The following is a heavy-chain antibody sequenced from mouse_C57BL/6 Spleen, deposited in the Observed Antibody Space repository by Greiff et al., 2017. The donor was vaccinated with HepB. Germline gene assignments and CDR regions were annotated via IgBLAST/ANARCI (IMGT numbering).Heavy chain of an antibody. D-gene: IGHD1-1*01. V-gene: IGHV5-17*01. CDR3: ARNYYGSIYYAMDY. Sequence: EVKLVESGGGLVKPGGSLKLSCAASGFTFSDYGMHWVRQAPEKGLEWVAYISSGSSTIYYAHTVKGRFTISRDNAKNTLFLQMPSLRSEYTAMYYCARNYYGSIYYAMDYWGQGTSVTVSS. J-gene: IGHJ4*01. CDR1: GFTFSDYG. CDR2: ISSGSSTI.